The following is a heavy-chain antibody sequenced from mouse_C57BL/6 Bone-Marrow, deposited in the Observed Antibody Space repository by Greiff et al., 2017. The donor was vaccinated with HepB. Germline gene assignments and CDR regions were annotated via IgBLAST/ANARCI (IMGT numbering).Heavy chain of an antibody. Sequence: QVQLQQSGAELVRPGPSVKVSCKASGYAFTNYLIEWVKQRPGQGLEWIGVINPGSGGTNYNEKFKGKATLTADKSSSTAYMQLSSLTSEDSAVYFCARDYYGSSYDYYAMDYWGQGTSVTVSS. CDR3: ARDYYGSSYDYYAMDY. CDR1: GYAFTNYL. J-gene: IGHJ4*01. V-gene: IGHV1-54*01. CDR2: INPGSGGT. D-gene: IGHD1-1*01.